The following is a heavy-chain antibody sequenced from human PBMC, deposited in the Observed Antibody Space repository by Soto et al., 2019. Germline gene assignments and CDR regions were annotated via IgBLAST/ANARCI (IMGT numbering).Heavy chain of an antibody. J-gene: IGHJ6*02. CDR3: AKDHGLYGMDV. CDR1: GFTFSSYG. V-gene: IGHV3-30*18. CDR2: ISYDGSNK. Sequence: QVQLVESGGGVVQPGRSLRLSCAASGFTFSSYGMHWVRQAPGKGLEWVAVISYDGSNKYYADSVKGRFTISRDNSKNTLYLQMNGLRAEDTAVYYCAKDHGLYGMDVLGQGTTVTVSS.